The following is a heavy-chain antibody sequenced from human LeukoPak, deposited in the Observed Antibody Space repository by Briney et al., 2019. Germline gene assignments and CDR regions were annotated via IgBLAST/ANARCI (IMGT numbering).Heavy chain of an antibody. CDR3: AVYHSSGWFLFDY. D-gene: IGHD6-19*01. CDR2: ISGSGGST. CDR1: GFTFSSYA. J-gene: IGHJ4*02. Sequence: PGGSLRLSCAASGFTFSSYAMSWVRQAPGKGLEWVSAISGSGGSTYYADSVKGRFTISRDNSKNTLYLQMNSLRAEDTAVYYCAVYHSSGWFLFDYWGQGTLVTVSS. V-gene: IGHV3-23*01.